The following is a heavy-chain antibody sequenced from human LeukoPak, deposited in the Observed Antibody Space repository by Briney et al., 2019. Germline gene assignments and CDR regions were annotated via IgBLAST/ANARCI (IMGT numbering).Heavy chain of an antibody. J-gene: IGHJ1*01. CDR3: ARGPHYDILTGPAHFQH. CDR2: INHSGST. Sequence: SETLSLTCAVYGGSFSGYYWSRIRQPPGKGLEWIGEINHSGSTYYNPSLKSRVTISLDTSKNQFSLKLSSVTAADTAVYYCARGPHYDILTGPAHFQHWGQGTLVTVSS. CDR1: GGSFSGYY. V-gene: IGHV4-34*01. D-gene: IGHD3-9*01.